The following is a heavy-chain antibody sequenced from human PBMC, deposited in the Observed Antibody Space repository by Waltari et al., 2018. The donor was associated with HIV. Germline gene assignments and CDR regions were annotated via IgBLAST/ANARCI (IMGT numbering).Heavy chain of an antibody. Sequence: QLQLQESGPGLVKPSETLSLTCTVSGGSISGSSYYWAWIRQPPGKGLEWIGTVYYSGSSYYNPSLKSRVTISMDTSKNQFSLNLSSVTAADTAVYYCARSHAGRRFMEWGDYWGQGTLVTVSS. J-gene: IGHJ4*02. CDR3: ARSHAGRRFMEWGDY. V-gene: IGHV4-39*07. D-gene: IGHD3-3*01. CDR2: VYYSGSS. CDR1: GGSISGSSYY.